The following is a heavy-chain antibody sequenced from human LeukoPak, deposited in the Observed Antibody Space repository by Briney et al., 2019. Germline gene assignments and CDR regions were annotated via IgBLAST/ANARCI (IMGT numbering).Heavy chain of an antibody. CDR2: ISSSGSTI. Sequence: GGSLRLSCAASGFTFSSYEMNWVRQAPGKGLEWVSYISSSGSTIYYADSVKGRFTISRDNAKNSLYLQMNSLRAEDTAVYYCARVSFHYYDSSGYSDAFDIWGQGTMVTVSS. V-gene: IGHV3-48*03. CDR3: ARVSFHYYDSSGYSDAFDI. D-gene: IGHD3-22*01. J-gene: IGHJ3*02. CDR1: GFTFSSYE.